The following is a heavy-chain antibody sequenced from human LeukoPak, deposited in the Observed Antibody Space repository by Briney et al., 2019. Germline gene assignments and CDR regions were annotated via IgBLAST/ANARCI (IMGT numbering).Heavy chain of an antibody. Sequence: ETLSLTCTVSGGSISSTTYYWGWIRQPPGKGLEWVSSISSSSSYIYYADSVKGRFTISRDNAKNSLYLQMNSLRAEDTAVYYCARDKGRYNWNDDDAFDIWGQGTMVTVSS. J-gene: IGHJ3*02. CDR1: GGSISSTT. CDR2: ISSSSSYI. CDR3: ARDKGRYNWNDDDAFDI. V-gene: IGHV3-21*01. D-gene: IGHD1-1*01.